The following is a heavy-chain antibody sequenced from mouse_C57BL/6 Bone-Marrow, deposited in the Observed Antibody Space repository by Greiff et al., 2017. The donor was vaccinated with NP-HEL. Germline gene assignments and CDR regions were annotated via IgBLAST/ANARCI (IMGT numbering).Heavy chain of an antibody. V-gene: IGHV1-81*01. J-gene: IGHJ1*03. CDR2: IYPRSGNT. D-gene: IGHD4-1*01. CDR1: GYTFTSYG. CDR3: ARDHWDGWYFDV. Sequence: QVQLKESGAELARPGASVKLSCKASGYTFTSYGISWVKQRTGQGLEWIGEIYPRSGNTYYNEKFKGKATLTADKSSSTAYMELRSLTSEDSAVYFCARDHWDGWYFDVWGTGTTGTVSS.